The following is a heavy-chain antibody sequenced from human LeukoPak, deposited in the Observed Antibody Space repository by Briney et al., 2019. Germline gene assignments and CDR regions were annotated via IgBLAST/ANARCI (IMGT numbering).Heavy chain of an antibody. Sequence: GGSLRLSCAASGFTFSSYGMHWVRQAPGKGLVWVSRINSDGSSTSYADSVKGRFTISRDNAKDTLYLQMNSLRAEDTAVYYCARDQGGYYYDSSGYYRDAFDIWGQGTMVTVSS. CDR3: ARDQGGYYYDSSGYYRDAFDI. D-gene: IGHD3-22*01. V-gene: IGHV3-74*01. J-gene: IGHJ3*02. CDR1: GFTFSSYG. CDR2: INSDGSST.